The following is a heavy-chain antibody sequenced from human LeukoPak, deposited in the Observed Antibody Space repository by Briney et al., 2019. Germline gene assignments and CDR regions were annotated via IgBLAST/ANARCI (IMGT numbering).Heavy chain of an antibody. V-gene: IGHV1-18*01. CDR2: ISIYNGNT. J-gene: IGHJ5*02. CDR3: TRITYDFWSGYYMPDDP. D-gene: IGHD3-3*01. CDR1: GYTFTNYG. Sequence: ASVKVSCKASGYTFTNYGISWVRQAPGQGLEWMGWISIYNGNTDYAQKLRGRVTMTTDTSTSTAYMELRSLRSDDTAVYYCTRITYDFWSGYYMPDDPWGQGTLVTVSS.